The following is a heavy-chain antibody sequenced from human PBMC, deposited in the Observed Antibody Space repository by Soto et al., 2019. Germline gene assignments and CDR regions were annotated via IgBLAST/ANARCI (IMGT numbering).Heavy chain of an antibody. CDR2: ISGSGGST. V-gene: IGHV3-23*01. Sequence: PGGSLRLSCAASGFTFSSYAMSWVRQAPGKGLEWVSAISGSGGSTYYADSVKGRFTISRDNSKNTLYLQMNSLRAEDTAVYYCAKDRDYDILTGYQLVFDYWGQGTLVTVSS. CDR1: GFTFSSYA. CDR3: AKDRDYDILTGYQLVFDY. D-gene: IGHD3-9*01. J-gene: IGHJ4*02.